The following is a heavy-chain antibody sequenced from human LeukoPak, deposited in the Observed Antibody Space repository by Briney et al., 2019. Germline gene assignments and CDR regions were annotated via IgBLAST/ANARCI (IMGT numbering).Heavy chain of an antibody. J-gene: IGHJ4*02. D-gene: IGHD2-2*03. CDR1: GFTFSSYG. CDR3: ARLDIVVVPPYFDY. CDR2: ISYDGSNK. V-gene: IGHV3-30*03. Sequence: PGGSLRLSCAASGFTFSSYGMHWVRQAPGKGLEWVAVISYDGSNKYYADSVKGRFTISRDNSKNTLYLQMNSLRAEDTAVYYCARLDIVVVPPYFDYWGQGTLVTVSS.